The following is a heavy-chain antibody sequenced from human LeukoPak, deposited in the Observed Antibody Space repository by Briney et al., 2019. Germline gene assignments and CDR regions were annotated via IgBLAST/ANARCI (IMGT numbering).Heavy chain of an antibody. Sequence: XGSLRLSCAASGFTFSSYEMNWVRQAPGKGLEWVSYISSSSSTIYYADSVKGRFTISRDDSKNTLYLQMKNLRAEDTAVYYCAKDGAWLRFDDWGQGILVTVSS. CDR1: GFTFSSYE. D-gene: IGHD5-12*01. J-gene: IGHJ4*02. CDR3: AKDGAWLRFDD. CDR2: ISSSSSTI. V-gene: IGHV3-48*03.